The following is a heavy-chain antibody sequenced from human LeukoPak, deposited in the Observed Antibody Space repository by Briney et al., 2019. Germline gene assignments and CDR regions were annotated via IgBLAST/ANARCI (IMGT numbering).Heavy chain of an antibody. CDR2: IYYSGST. Sequence: SETLSLTCTVSGGSISSSSYYWGWIRQPPGKGLEWIGSIYYSGSTYYNPSLKSRVTISVDTSKNQFSLKLSSVTAADTAVYYCASQIYYDFWSGYRGYYYMDVWGKGTTVTVSS. D-gene: IGHD3-3*01. J-gene: IGHJ6*03. CDR3: ASQIYYDFWSGYRGYYYMDV. V-gene: IGHV4-39*01. CDR1: GGSISSSSYY.